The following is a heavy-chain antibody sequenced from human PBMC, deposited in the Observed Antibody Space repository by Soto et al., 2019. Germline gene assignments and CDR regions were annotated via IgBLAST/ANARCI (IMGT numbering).Heavy chain of an antibody. CDR2: IIPIFGTA. J-gene: IGHJ5*02. CDR3: ARDTYYYESSRFDP. Sequence: SVKVSRKASGGTFSSYAISWVRQAPGQGLEWMGGIIPIFGTANYAQKFQGRVTITADKSTSTAYMELSSLRSEDTAVYYCARDTYYYESSRFDPWGQGTLVTVSS. D-gene: IGHD3-22*01. V-gene: IGHV1-69*06. CDR1: GGTFSSYA.